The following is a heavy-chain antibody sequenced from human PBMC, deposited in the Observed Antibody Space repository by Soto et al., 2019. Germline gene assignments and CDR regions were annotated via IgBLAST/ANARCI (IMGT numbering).Heavy chain of an antibody. V-gene: IGHV3-33*01. J-gene: IGHJ3*02. CDR3: ATPHYYDSSGYGAFDI. D-gene: IGHD3-22*01. Sequence: PGGSLRLACAASGFTFSSYGMHGVRQAPGKGLEWVAVIWYDGSNKYYADSVKGRFTISRDNSKNTLYLQMNSLRAEDTAVYYCATPHYYDSSGYGAFDIWGQGTMVTVSS. CDR2: IWYDGSNK. CDR1: GFTFSSYG.